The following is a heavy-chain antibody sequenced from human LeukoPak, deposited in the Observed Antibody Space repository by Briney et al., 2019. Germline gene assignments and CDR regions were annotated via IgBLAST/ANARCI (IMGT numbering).Heavy chain of an antibody. CDR3: ARGIVVPRAHMSPRFDP. CDR2: MNPNSGNT. Sequence: ASVKVSCKASGYTFTSYDINWVRQATGQGLEWMGWMNPNSGNTGYAQKFQGGVTVTRNTSISTAYMELSSLRSEDTAVYYCARGIVVPRAHMSPRFDPWGQGTLVTVSS. V-gene: IGHV1-8*03. CDR1: GYTFTSYD. J-gene: IGHJ5*02. D-gene: IGHD2-2*01.